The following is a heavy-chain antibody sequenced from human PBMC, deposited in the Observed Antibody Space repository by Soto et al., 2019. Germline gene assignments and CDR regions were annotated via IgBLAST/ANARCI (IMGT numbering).Heavy chain of an antibody. J-gene: IGHJ4*02. D-gene: IGHD3-22*01. CDR3: AKVFYYYDSSGYYYFDY. Sequence: PVGSLRLSCAASGFTFSSYAVSWVRQAPGKGPEWISSISGSGSTIYYADSVKGRFTISRDNSKNTLYLQMSSLRAEDTAVYYCAKVFYYYDSSGYYYFDYWGQGTLVNVSS. CDR2: ISGSGSTI. CDR1: GFTFSSYA. V-gene: IGHV3-23*01.